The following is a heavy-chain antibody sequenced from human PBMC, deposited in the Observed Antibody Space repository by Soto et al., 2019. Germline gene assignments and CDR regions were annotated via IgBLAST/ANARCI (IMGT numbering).Heavy chain of an antibody. Sequence: SETLSLTCAVYGGSFNNYYWSWIRQPPGKGLEWIGEINHSESTNYNPSLKSRVTISVDTSKNQFSLELSSVTAADTAVYYCARDARYCSSTSCYLYYGMDVWGQGTTVT. CDR2: INHSEST. D-gene: IGHD2-2*01. J-gene: IGHJ6*02. CDR3: ARDARYCSSTSCYLYYGMDV. V-gene: IGHV4-34*01. CDR1: GGSFNNYY.